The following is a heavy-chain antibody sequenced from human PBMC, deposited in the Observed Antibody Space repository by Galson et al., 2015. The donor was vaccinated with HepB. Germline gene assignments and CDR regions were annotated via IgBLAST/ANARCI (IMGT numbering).Heavy chain of an antibody. CDR2: IKGKTDGGTT. Sequence: SLRLSCAASGFTFSNAWMSWVRQAPGKGLEWVGRIKGKTDGGTTDYAAPVKGRFTISRDYSKNTLYLQMNSLKTEDTAVYYCTTDPYYYDSSGYYLRGKNYFDYWGQGTLVTVSS. J-gene: IGHJ4*02. D-gene: IGHD3-22*01. V-gene: IGHV3-15*01. CDR3: TTDPYYYDSSGYYLRGKNYFDY. CDR1: GFTFSNAW.